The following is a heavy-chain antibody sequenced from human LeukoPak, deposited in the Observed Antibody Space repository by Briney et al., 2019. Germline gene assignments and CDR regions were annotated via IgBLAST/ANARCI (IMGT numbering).Heavy chain of an antibody. J-gene: IGHJ6*03. CDR1: GGSISSGSYY. CDR2: IYTSGST. D-gene: IGHD3-16*01. Sequence: SSQTLSLTCTVSGGSISSGSYYWSWIRQPAGKGLEWFGRIYTSGSTNYNPSLRSRVTISVDTSKNQFSLKLSSVTAADTAVYYCARVRGGGGATVFAGTHYYHYYYIDVWGKGTTITVSS. V-gene: IGHV4-61*02. CDR3: ARVRGGGGATVFAGTHYYHYYYIDV.